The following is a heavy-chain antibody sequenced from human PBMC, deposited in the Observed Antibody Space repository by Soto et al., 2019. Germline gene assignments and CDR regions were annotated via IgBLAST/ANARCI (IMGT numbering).Heavy chain of an antibody. V-gene: IGHV3-21*01. CDR3: VKMVRGVMDFDY. CDR2: ISSSSYI. CDR1: GFTFMSYS. J-gene: IGHJ4*02. D-gene: IGHD3-10*01. Sequence: GSLRLACAASGFTFMSYSMDWFLQAPGKGLEWVSSISSSSYIYYADSVKGRFTISRDNAKNSLYLQMNSLRAEDTAVYYCVKMVRGVMDFDYWGQGTLVTVSS.